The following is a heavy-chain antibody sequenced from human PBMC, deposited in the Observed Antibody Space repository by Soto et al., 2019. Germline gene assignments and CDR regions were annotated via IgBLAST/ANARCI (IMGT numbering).Heavy chain of an antibody. D-gene: IGHD3-22*01. Sequence: XEPLRLSCPACGFTFSNYALRWVRQAPGKGLEWVSAISGSGGSTYYADSVKGRFTISRDNSKNTLYLQMNSLRAEDTAVYYCAKGRDSSGYYPDAFDIWGQGTM. CDR3: AKGRDSSGYYPDAFDI. CDR1: GFTFSNYA. CDR2: ISGSGGST. V-gene: IGHV3-23*01. J-gene: IGHJ3*02.